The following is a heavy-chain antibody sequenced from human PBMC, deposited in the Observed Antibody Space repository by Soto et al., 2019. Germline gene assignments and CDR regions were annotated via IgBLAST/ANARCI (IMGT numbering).Heavy chain of an antibody. V-gene: IGHV3-30-3*01. Sequence: QVQLVESGGGVVQPGRSLRLSCAASGFTFISYAMHWVRQAPGKGLEWVAVISFDGSTEYYAYSVKGRFTISRDNSKNTVYLQMNSMRSEDTAVYYSARSRHGSGSYTHFYYGLDVWGQGTTVTVSS. CDR1: GFTFISYA. D-gene: IGHD3-10*01. J-gene: IGHJ6*02. CDR2: ISFDGSTE. CDR3: ARSRHGSGSYTHFYYGLDV.